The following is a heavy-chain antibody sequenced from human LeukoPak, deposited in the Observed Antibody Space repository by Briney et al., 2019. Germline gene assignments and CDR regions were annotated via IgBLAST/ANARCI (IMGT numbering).Heavy chain of an antibody. CDR2: ISYDGSNK. CDR1: GFTFSSYA. V-gene: IGHV3-30*04. J-gene: IGHJ4*02. CDR3: ASDYGFDY. Sequence: GRSLRLSCAASGFTFSSYAMHWVRQAPGKGLEWVAVISYDGSNKYYADSVKGRFTISRDNSKNTLYLQMNSLRAEDTAVYYCASDYGFDYWGQGTLVTVSS. D-gene: IGHD4-17*01.